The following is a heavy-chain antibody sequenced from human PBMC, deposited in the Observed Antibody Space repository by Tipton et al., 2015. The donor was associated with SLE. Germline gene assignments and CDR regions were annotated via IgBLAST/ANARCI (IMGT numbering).Heavy chain of an antibody. D-gene: IGHD6-13*01. CDR1: GGSISSSSYY. CDR2: IYYSGST. V-gene: IGHV4-39*07. CDR3: ARQGPIAAARGNWFDP. J-gene: IGHJ5*02. Sequence: TLSLTCTVSGGSISSSSYYWGWIRQPPGKGLEWIGSIYYSGSTYYNPSLKSRVTISVDTSKNHFSLNLSSVTAADTAVYYCARQGPIAAARGNWFDPWGQGTLVTVSS.